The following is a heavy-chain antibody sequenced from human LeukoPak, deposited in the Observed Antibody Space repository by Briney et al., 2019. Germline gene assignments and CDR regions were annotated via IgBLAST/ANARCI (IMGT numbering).Heavy chain of an antibody. CDR3: AKGGTY. D-gene: IGHD1-1*01. CDR1: GFTFDDYA. J-gene: IGHJ4*02. CDR2: ISCNSGSL. V-gene: IGHV3-9*01. Sequence: GRSLRLYCSASGFTFDDYAMHWLRPAPGKGLEWVSGISCNSGSLNYAASVKGRFTISKDNTKNSLYLQMNNLCAEDTAVYYCAKGGTYWGQGTLVTVSS.